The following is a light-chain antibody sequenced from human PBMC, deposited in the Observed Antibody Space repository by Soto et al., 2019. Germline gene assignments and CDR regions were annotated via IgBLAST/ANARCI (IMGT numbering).Light chain of an antibody. CDR1: SSDVGSYNL. CDR2: EVS. J-gene: IGLJ1*01. Sequence: QSVLTQPASGSGFPGQSITISCTGTSSDVGSYNLVSWYQQHPGKAPKLMIFEVSKRPSGLSNRFSASKSGNTASLTISGLQAEDEADYYCCSYARSSTYVFGTGTKVTVL. V-gene: IGLV2-23*02. CDR3: CSYARSSTYV.